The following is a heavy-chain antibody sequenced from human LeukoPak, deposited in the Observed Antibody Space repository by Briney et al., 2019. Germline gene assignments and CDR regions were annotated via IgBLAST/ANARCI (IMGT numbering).Heavy chain of an antibody. Sequence: SETLSLTCAVSGGSISSNNWWGWVRQPPGKGLEWIGEIYHSGSPNYNPSLKSRVTISVDKSRNHFSLNLSSVTAADTAVYYCARDESSSPRGYFQHWGQGTLVTVSS. CDR2: IYHSGSP. J-gene: IGHJ1*01. CDR1: GGSISSNNW. V-gene: IGHV4-4*02. D-gene: IGHD6-13*01. CDR3: ARDESSSPRGYFQH.